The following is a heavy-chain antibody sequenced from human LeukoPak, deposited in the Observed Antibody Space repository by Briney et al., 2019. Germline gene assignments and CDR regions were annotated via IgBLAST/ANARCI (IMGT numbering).Heavy chain of an antibody. Sequence: SVKVSCKASGGTFSSYAISWVRQAPGQGLEWMGGIIPIFGTANYAQKFQGRVTITADESTSTAYMELSSLRSEDTAVYYCARAYCGGDCYAEAFDIWGQGTMVTVSS. CDR1: GGTFSSYA. D-gene: IGHD2-21*01. V-gene: IGHV1-69*01. CDR2: IIPIFGTA. CDR3: ARAYCGGDCYAEAFDI. J-gene: IGHJ3*02.